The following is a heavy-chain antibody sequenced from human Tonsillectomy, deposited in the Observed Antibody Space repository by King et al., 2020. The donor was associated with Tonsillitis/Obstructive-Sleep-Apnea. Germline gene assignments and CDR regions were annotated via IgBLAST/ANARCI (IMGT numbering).Heavy chain of an antibody. CDR2: IYYSGST. D-gene: IGHD2-8*01. CDR1: GGSIISYY. CDR3: AREGAVMNAFDI. J-gene: IGHJ3*02. V-gene: IGHV4-59*01. Sequence: VQLQESGPGLVKPSETLSLTCIVSGGSIISYYWSWIRQPPGKGLECIGYIYYSGSTNYNPSLKSRVTISVDTSKNQFSLRLSSVTAADTAVYYCAREGAVMNAFDIWGQGTMVTVSS.